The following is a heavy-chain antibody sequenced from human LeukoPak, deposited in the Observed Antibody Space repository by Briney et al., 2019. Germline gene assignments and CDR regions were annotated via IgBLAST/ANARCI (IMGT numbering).Heavy chain of an antibody. CDR1: GFTVTTNY. Sequence: GGSLRLSCAASGFTVTTNYMTWVRQAPGKGLEWVSIIYSGGHTDYADSVKGRFTISRDNSKNTLYLQMNSLRAEDTAVYYCARRLEYSGSKGVFDNWGQGTLVTVSS. V-gene: IGHV3-66*01. CDR2: IYSGGHT. D-gene: IGHD1-26*01. J-gene: IGHJ4*02. CDR3: ARRLEYSGSKGVFDN.